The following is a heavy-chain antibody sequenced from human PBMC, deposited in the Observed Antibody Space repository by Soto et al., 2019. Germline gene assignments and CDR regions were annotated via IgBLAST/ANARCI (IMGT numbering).Heavy chain of an antibody. Sequence: QVQLVESGGGVVQPGKSLRLSCEASGFAFSSYGMHWVRQAPGKGLEWVAVIWYDGSNEHYADSVKGRFTISRDNSKNTLYLQMNSLGPEDTAVYYCARDRPEAGIFLEYLGQAALVTFSS. CDR1: GFAFSSYG. V-gene: IGHV3-33*01. CDR2: IWYDGSNE. D-gene: IGHD6-13*01. J-gene: IGHJ4*02. CDR3: ARDRPEAGIFLEY.